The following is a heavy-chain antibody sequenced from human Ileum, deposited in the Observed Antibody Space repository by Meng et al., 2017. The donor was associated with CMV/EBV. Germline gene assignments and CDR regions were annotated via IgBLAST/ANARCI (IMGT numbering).Heavy chain of an antibody. J-gene: IGHJ4*02. D-gene: IGHD3-3*01. CDR1: FTFSRYS. Sequence: FTFSRYSMNWVRQAPGKGLEWVSSISSSSTYIYYADSMRGRFTISKDNAKNSLYLQMNNLRAEDTAVYYCARSAFWSGPYTPMIAFDFWGPGTLVTVSS. V-gene: IGHV3-21*01. CDR3: ARSAFWSGPYTPMIAFDF. CDR2: ISSSSTYI.